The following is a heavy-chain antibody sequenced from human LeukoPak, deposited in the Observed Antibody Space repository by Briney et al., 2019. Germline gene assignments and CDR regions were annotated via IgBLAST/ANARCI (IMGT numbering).Heavy chain of an antibody. CDR2: ISYDGGNK. CDR1: GFTLRSYA. Sequence: GRSLRLSCAASGFTLRSYAMDWVRQAPGKGLEWVAVISYDGGNKYYADSVQGRFTISRDNSKNMLFLQMNSLRAEDTAVYYCARVRGSYSLDFWGQGTLVTVSS. V-gene: IGHV3-30-3*01. J-gene: IGHJ4*02. D-gene: IGHD1-26*01. CDR3: ARVRGSYSLDF.